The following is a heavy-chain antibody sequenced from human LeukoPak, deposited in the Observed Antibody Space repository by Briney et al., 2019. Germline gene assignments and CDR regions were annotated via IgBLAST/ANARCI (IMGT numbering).Heavy chain of an antibody. D-gene: IGHD1-26*01. J-gene: IGHJ3*02. CDR3: AKDPTSSWETAFDI. CDR2: ISSGTSYI. CDR1: GFTFNTYT. V-gene: IGHV3-21*01. Sequence: GGSLRLSCAASGFTFNTYTMNWVRQAPGKGLEWVSSISSGTSYIYYADSVKGRFTISRDNAKNSLYLQMNSLRAEDTAVYYCAKDPTSSWETAFDIWGQGTMVTVSS.